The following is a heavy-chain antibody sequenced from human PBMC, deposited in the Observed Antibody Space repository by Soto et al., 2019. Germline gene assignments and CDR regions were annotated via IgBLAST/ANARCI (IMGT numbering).Heavy chain of an antibody. V-gene: IGHV4-34*01. CDR3: ARGEKIGWYYFDY. Sequence: SETLSLTCAVYGGSFSGYYWSWIRQHPGKGLEWIGEINHSGSTNYNPSLKSRVTISVDTSKNQFSLKLSSVTAADTAVYYCARGEKIGWYYFDYWGQGTLVTVSS. CDR1: GGSFSGYY. J-gene: IGHJ4*02. CDR2: INHSGST. D-gene: IGHD6-19*01.